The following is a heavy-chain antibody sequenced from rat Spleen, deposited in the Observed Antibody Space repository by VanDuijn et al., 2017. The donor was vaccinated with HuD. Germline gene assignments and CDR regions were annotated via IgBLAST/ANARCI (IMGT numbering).Heavy chain of an antibody. CDR3: ARRADYYDGTYFYDY. J-gene: IGHJ2*01. V-gene: IGHV5-35*01. D-gene: IGHD1-12*02. CDR2: INPDGSST. Sequence: EVQLVESGGGLVQPGSPLKLSCVASGFTFSSKWLNWIRQAPGKGLEWVATINPDGSSTSYPDTVKGRFVISKDNAKNTGFLQMINLRSEDTATYYCARRADYYDGTYFYDYWGQGVMVTVSS. CDR1: GFTFSSKW.